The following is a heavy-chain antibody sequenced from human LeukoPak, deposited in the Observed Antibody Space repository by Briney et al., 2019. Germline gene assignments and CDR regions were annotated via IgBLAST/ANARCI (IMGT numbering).Heavy chain of an antibody. Sequence: GGSLRLSCAASGFSFSRYWMSGLRQAPGKGLEGVANIKQDGGEKYYVDSVKGRFTISRDNAKNSLYLQMNSLRAEDTAVYYCERDRGFGQADVWGKGTTATVSS. V-gene: IGHV3-7*01. J-gene: IGHJ6*04. CDR2: IKQDGGEK. CDR3: ERDRGFGQADV. D-gene: IGHD3-10*01. CDR1: GFSFSRYW.